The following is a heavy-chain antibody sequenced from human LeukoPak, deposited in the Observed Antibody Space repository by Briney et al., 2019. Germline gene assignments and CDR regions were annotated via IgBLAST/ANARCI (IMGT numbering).Heavy chain of an antibody. CDR1: GFTFSYYG. V-gene: IGHV3-33*01. Sequence: GGSLRLSCAASGFTFSYYGMHWVRQAPGKGLEWVAVIWNDGSNKYYADSVKGRFIIPRDNSKNTLYLQMNSLRAEDTAVYYCARGSSSSWLWGQGTLVTVSS. J-gene: IGHJ4*02. CDR3: ARGSSSSWL. CDR2: IWNDGSNK. D-gene: IGHD6-13*01.